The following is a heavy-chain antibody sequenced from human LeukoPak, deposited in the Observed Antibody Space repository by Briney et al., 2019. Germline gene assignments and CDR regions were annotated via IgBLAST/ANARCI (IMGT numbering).Heavy chain of an antibody. D-gene: IGHD3-10*01. J-gene: IGHJ4*02. V-gene: IGHV3-30*04. CDR3: ARGSDVLLWFGESKY. CDR2: ISYDGSNK. Sequence: GRSLRLSCAASGFTFSSYAMHWVRQAPGKGLEGVAVISYDGSNKYYADSVKGRFTISRDNSKNTLYLQMNSLRAEDTAVYYCARGSDVLLWFGESKYWGQGTLVTVSS. CDR1: GFTFSSYA.